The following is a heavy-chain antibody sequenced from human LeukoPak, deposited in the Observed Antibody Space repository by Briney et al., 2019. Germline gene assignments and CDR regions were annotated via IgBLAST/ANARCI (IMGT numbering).Heavy chain of an antibody. Sequence: SQTLSLTCAISGDSVSSNSAAWNWIRQSPSRGLEWLGRTYYRSKWYNDYAVSVKSRITINPDTSKNQFSLQLNSVTPEDTAVYYCARDFGNWNYFLFWFDPWGQGTLVTVSS. CDR2: TYYRSKWYN. J-gene: IGHJ5*02. CDR3: ARDFGNWNYFLFWFDP. V-gene: IGHV6-1*01. D-gene: IGHD1-7*01. CDR1: GDSVSSNSAA.